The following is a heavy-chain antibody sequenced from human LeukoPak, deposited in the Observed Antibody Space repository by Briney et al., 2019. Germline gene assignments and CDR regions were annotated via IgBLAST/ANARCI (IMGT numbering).Heavy chain of an antibody. CDR1: GFTFSSYA. J-gene: IGHJ4*02. V-gene: IGHV3-23*01. CDR3: ANLDLLVDTAMDDY. Sequence: PGGSLRLSCAASGFTFSSYAMSWVRQAPGKGLEWVSAISGSGGSIYYADSVKGRFTISRDNSKNTLYLQMNSLRAEDTAVYYCANLDLLVDTAMDDYWGQGTLVTVSS. CDR2: ISGSGGSI. D-gene: IGHD5-18*01.